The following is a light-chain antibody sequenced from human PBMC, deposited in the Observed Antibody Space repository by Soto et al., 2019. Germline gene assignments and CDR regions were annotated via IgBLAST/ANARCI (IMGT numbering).Light chain of an antibody. CDR3: QYHINFGT. V-gene: IGKV1-5*03. CDR2: NAS. CDR1: QSISSW. Sequence: DIQMNQSPSTLSASVGDRVTITCRASQSISSWLAWYQQRPGKAPKLLIYNASSLESGVPPRFSGSGSGTDFTLTISSLPAEFVTTYCYQYHINFGTFGQGTKVDIK. J-gene: IGKJ1*01.